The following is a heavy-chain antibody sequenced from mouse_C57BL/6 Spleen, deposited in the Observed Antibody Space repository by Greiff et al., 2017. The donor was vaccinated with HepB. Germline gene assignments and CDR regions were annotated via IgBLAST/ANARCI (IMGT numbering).Heavy chain of an antibody. V-gene: IGHV1-52*01. CDR1: GYTFTSYW. CDR3: ARFYYGNYEWYFDV. CDR2: IDPSDSET. J-gene: IGHJ1*03. Sequence: VQLQQPGAELVRPGSSVKLSCKASGYTFTSYWMHWVKQRPIQGLEWIGNIDPSDSETHYNQKFKDKATLTVDKSSSTAYMQLSSLTSEDSAVYYCARFYYGNYEWYFDVWGTGTTVTVSS. D-gene: IGHD2-1*01.